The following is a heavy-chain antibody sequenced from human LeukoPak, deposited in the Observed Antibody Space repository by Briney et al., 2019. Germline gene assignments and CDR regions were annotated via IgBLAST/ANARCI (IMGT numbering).Heavy chain of an antibody. D-gene: IGHD3-16*01. V-gene: IGHV4-31*03. Sequence: PSETLSLTCTVSGGSISSGGYYWSWIRQHPGKGLEWTGYIYSSGSTYYNPSLKSRVTISVDTSKNQFSLKLSSVTAADTAVYYCARDLRGRYKVSFGNWFDPWGQGTLVTVSS. J-gene: IGHJ5*02. CDR2: IYSSGST. CDR1: GGSISSGGYY. CDR3: ARDLRGRYKVSFGNWFDP.